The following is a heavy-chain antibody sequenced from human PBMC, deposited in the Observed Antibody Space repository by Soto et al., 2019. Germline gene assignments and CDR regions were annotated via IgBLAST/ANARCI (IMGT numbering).Heavy chain of an antibody. CDR3: ARVRWELLRDAFDI. V-gene: IGHV1-18*01. D-gene: IGHD1-26*01. CDR1: GYTFTSYG. J-gene: IGHJ3*02. Sequence: QVQLVQSGAEVKKPGASVKVSCKASGYTFTSYGISWVRQAPGQGLEWMGWISAYNGNTNYAQKLQGRVTMSTNTXXSTAYMELRSLRSDDTAVYYCARVRWELLRDAFDIWGQGTMVTVSS. CDR2: ISAYNGNT.